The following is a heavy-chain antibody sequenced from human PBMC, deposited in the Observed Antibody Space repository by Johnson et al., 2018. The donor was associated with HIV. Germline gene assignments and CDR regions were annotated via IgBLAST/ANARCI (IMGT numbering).Heavy chain of an antibody. D-gene: IGHD6-13*01. CDR3: ARDSGSSWTSHAFDI. CDR1: GFTVSSNY. J-gene: IGHJ3*02. CDR2: IYSGGST. Sequence: VQLVESGGGLVQPGGSLRLSCAASGFTVSSNYMSWVRQARGKGLEWVSVIYSGGSTYYADSVKGRLTISRDNSKNTLYLQINSLRAEDTAVYYCARDSGSSWTSHAFDIWGQGTMVTVSS. V-gene: IGHV3-66*02.